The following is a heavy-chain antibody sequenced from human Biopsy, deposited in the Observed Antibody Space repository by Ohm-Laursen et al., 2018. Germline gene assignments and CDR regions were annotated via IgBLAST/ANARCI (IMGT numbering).Heavy chain of an antibody. J-gene: IGHJ5*02. Sequence: GTLSLTCTVSGGSISNNNYYWGWIRQPPGKGLEWIGSIFYRGSTHYKRSLKSRVNISVDTSKNQFSLRQNSGTAADTAVYYCARDYDTSGYYYVSWGQGTLVTVSS. CDR3: ARDYDTSGYYYVS. D-gene: IGHD3-22*01. CDR1: GGSISNNNYY. V-gene: IGHV4-39*01. CDR2: IFYRGST.